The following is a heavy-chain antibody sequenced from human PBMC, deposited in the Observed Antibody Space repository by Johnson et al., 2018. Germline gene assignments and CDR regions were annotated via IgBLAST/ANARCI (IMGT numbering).Heavy chain of an antibody. J-gene: IGHJ6*02. CDR1: GGSISSYY. V-gene: IGHV4-59*01. CDR3: ARSSGDYDNYYYGMDV. D-gene: IGHD4-17*01. Sequence: QVQLQQWGAGLLKPSETLSLTCTVSGGSISSYYWSWIRQPPGKGLEWIGYIYYSGSTNYNPSLKSRVTISVDTSKNQFSLKLSSVTAADTAVFYWARSSGDYDNYYYGMDVWGQGTTVTVSS. CDR2: IYYSGST.